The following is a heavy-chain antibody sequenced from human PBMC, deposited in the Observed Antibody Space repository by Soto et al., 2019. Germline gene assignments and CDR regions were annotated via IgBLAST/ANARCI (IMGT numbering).Heavy chain of an antibody. Sequence: GGSLRLSCAASGFTFSSYGMHWVRQAPGKGLEWVALISYDGSNKYYADSVKGRFTISRDNSKNTLYLQMNSLRTEDTAVYYCAKDLGHGGRGAFDIWGQGTMVTVSS. CDR3: AKDLGHGGRGAFDI. D-gene: IGHD7-27*01. J-gene: IGHJ3*02. CDR2: ISYDGSNK. CDR1: GFTFSSYG. V-gene: IGHV3-30*18.